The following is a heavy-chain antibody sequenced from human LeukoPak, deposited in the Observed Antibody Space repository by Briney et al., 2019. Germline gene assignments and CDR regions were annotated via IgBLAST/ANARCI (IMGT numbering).Heavy chain of an antibody. Sequence: GGSLRLSCAASGFTFSSYWMSWVRQAPGKELEWVAFIRYDGSNKYYADSVKGRFTISRDNSKNTLYLQMNSLRAEDTAVYYCAKDSGSYYFDYWGQGTLVTVSS. CDR3: AKDSGSYYFDY. CDR1: GFTFSSYW. J-gene: IGHJ4*02. D-gene: IGHD1-26*01. CDR2: IRYDGSNK. V-gene: IGHV3-30*02.